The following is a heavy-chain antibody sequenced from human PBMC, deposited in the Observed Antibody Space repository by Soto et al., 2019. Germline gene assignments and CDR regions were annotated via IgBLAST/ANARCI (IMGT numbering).Heavy chain of an antibody. D-gene: IGHD3-3*01. CDR2: ISSSSSTI. Sequence: GGSLRLSCAASGFTFSSYSMNWVRQAPGKGLEWVSYISSSSSTIYYADSVKGRFTISRDNAKNSLYLQMNSLRAEDTAVYYSARKAYAIFGVVNPFDYWGQGTLVTVSS. J-gene: IGHJ4*02. CDR3: ARKAYAIFGVVNPFDY. V-gene: IGHV3-48*01. CDR1: GFTFSSYS.